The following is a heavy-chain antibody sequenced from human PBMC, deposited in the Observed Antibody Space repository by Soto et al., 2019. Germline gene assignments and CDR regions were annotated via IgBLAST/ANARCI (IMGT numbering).Heavy chain of an antibody. J-gene: IGHJ6*02. CDR2: IYYRGST. CDR1: GGSISSHY. Sequence: SETLSLTCTVSGGSISSHYWSWVRQAPGKGLEWIGHIYYRGSTSYNPSLRSRSTISVDTSNNQFSLKLNSVTTADTAVYYCARDGREASGMDVWGQGTTVTVSS. CDR3: ARDGREASGMDV. V-gene: IGHV4-59*11. D-gene: IGHD1-26*01.